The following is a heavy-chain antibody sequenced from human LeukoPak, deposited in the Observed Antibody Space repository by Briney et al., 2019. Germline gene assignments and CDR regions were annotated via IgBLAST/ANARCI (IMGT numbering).Heavy chain of an antibody. J-gene: IGHJ4*02. D-gene: IGHD6-19*01. CDR2: ISWNSGSI. Sequence: GGSLRLSCAASGFTFDDYAMHWVRQAPGKGLEWVSGISWNSGSIGYADSVKGRFTISRDNAKNSLYLQMNSLRAEDTALYYCAKTPNSSGWYVYYFDYWGQGTLVTVSS. CDR3: AKTPNSSGWYVYYFDY. V-gene: IGHV3-9*01. CDR1: GFTFDDYA.